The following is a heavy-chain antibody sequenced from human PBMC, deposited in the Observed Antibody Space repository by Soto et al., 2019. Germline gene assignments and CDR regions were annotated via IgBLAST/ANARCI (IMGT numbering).Heavy chain of an antibody. V-gene: IGHV1-18*01. D-gene: IGHD3-22*01. Sequence: ASVKVSCKASGYTFTSYGIIWVRQAPGQGLEWMGWISAYNGNTNYAQKLQGRVTMTTDTSTSTAYMELRSLRSDDTAVYYCARDGAVYYYDSSGFFHWGQGTLVTVSS. CDR3: ARDGAVYYYDSSGFFH. CDR1: GYTFTSYG. J-gene: IGHJ4*02. CDR2: ISAYNGNT.